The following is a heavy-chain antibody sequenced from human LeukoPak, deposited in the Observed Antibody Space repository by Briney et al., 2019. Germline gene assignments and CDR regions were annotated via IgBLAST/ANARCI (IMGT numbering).Heavy chain of an antibody. J-gene: IGHJ4*02. CDR2: IYYSGST. CDR3: ARASRDGYNFACIGSCSFDY. CDR1: GGSISSYY. Sequence: SETLSLTCTVSGGSISSYYWSWIRQPPGKGLEWIGYIYYSGSTNYNPSLKSRVTISVDTSKNQFSLKLSSVTAADTAVYYCARASRDGYNFACIGSCSFDYWGQGTLVTVSS. V-gene: IGHV4-59*01. D-gene: IGHD5-24*01.